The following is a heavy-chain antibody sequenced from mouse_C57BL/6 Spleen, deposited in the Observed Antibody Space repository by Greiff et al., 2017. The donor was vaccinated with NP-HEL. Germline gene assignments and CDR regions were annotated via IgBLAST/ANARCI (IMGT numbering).Heavy chain of an antibody. CDR2: IDPNSGGT. J-gene: IGHJ4*01. D-gene: IGHD2-4*01. CDR1: GYTFTSYW. V-gene: IGHV1-72*01. CDR3: ARSWGDYDKGVYAMDY. Sequence: QVQLQQPGAELVKPGASVKLSCKASGYTFTSYWMHWVKQRPGRGLEWIGRIDPNSGGTKYNEKFKSKATLTVDKTSSTAYMQLSSLTSEDSAVYYCARSWGDYDKGVYAMDYWGQGTSVTVSS.